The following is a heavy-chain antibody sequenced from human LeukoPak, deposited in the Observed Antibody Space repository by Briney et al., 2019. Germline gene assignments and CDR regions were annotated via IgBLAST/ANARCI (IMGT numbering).Heavy chain of an antibody. J-gene: IGHJ4*02. V-gene: IGHV1-2*02. CDR2: INPNDGDT. CDR3: ARANFLYCSNTTCLFDY. Sequence: APVKASCTASGYTFTDYYMHWVRQAPGQGFEWMGWINPNDGDTNYAQKFQGRVTMTRDTSISTAHMEVSRLRSDDTAVYYCARANFLYCSNTTCLFDYWGQGTLVTVSS. D-gene: IGHD2-2*01. CDR1: GYTFTDYY.